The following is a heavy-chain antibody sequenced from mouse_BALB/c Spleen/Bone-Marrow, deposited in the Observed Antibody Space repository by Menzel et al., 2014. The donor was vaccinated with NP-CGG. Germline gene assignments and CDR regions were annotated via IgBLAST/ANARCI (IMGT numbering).Heavy chain of an antibody. J-gene: IGHJ4*01. CDR1: GFTFTSYW. V-gene: IGHV1S81*02. CDR2: INPSNGRT. D-gene: IGHD2-1*01. CDR3: ARDGNYRYAMDY. Sequence: QVQLQQPGAELVKPGASVKLSCMASGFTFTSYWIHWVKQRPGQGPEWIGEINPSNGRTNYNEKFKSKATLTEDKSSSTAYMQLSSLTSEDSAVYYCARDGNYRYAMDYWGQGTPVTVSS.